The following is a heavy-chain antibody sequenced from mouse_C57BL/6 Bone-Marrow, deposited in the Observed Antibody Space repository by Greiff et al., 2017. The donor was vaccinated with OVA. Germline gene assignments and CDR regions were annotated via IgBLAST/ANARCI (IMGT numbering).Heavy chain of an antibody. Sequence: EVMLVESGGGLVQPKGSLKLSCAASGFTFNTYAMHWVRQAPGKGLEWVARIRSKSSNYATYYADSMKDRFTISRDDSQSMLYLHMNNLKTEDTAMYYCVRGGWAPAWLAYWGQGTLVTVSA. J-gene: IGHJ3*01. CDR2: IRSKSSNYAT. CDR3: VRGGWAPAWLAY. V-gene: IGHV10-3*01. CDR1: GFTFNTYA. D-gene: IGHD3-3*01.